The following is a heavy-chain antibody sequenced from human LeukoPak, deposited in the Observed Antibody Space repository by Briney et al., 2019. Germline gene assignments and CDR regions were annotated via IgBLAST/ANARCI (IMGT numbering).Heavy chain of an antibody. V-gene: IGHV3-21*01. CDR2: ISSSSSYI. CDR3: ARDRRGGSGSYLHY. D-gene: IGHD3-10*01. CDR1: GFTFSSYS. J-gene: IGHJ4*02. Sequence: GGSLRLSCAASGFTFSSYSMNWVRQAPGKGLEWVSSISSSSSYIYYADSVKGRFTISRDNAKNSLYLQMNSLRAEDTAVYYCARDRRGGSGSYLHYWGQGTLVTVSS.